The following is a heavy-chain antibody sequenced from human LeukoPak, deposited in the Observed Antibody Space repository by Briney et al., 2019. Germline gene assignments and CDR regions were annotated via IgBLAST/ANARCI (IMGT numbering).Heavy chain of an antibody. V-gene: IGHV3-48*02. CDR1: GFTFSSYN. CDR3: ARYGSYPEAFDY. CDR2: IRSSGNTI. D-gene: IGHD1-26*01. J-gene: IGHJ4*02. Sequence: GGSLRLSCAASGFTFSSYNMNWVRQAPGKGLEWVSYIRSSGNTIYYADSVKGRFTISRDNAKNSVYLQMNSLRDEDTAVYYCARYGSYPEAFDYGGQGTLVTVSS.